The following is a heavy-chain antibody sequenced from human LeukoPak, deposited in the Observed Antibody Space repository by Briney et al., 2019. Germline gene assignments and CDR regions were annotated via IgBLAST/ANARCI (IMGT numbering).Heavy chain of an antibody. J-gene: IGHJ4*02. CDR2: ISSSSSYI. V-gene: IGHV3-21*01. D-gene: IGHD6-19*01. Sequence: GGSLRLSCAASGFTFSSYSMNWVRQAPREGLEWVSSISSSSSYIYYADSVQGRITISRDNAKNSLYLQMNSLRAEDTAVYYCAREVGSGWSYYFDYWGQGTLVTVSS. CDR3: AREVGSGWSYYFDY. CDR1: GFTFSSYS.